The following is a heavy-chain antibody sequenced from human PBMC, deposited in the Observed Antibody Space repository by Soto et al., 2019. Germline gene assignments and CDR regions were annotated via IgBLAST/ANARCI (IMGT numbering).Heavy chain of an antibody. Sequence: SETLSLTCTVSGGSISSGGYYWSWIRQHPGKGLEWIGYIYYSGSTYYNPSLKSRVTISVDTSKNQFSLKLSSVTAADTAVCYCARIPLSIPAVSYYYYMDVWCKGTTVTVSS. CDR1: GGSISSGGYY. D-gene: IGHD2-2*01. CDR3: ARIPLSIPAVSYYYYMDV. V-gene: IGHV4-31*03. CDR2: IYYSGST. J-gene: IGHJ6*03.